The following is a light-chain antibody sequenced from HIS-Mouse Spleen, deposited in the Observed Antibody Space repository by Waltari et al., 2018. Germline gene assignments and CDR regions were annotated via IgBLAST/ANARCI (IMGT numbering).Light chain of an antibody. CDR3: SSYTSSSTPVV. CDR2: DVS. J-gene: IGLJ2*01. Sequence: QSALTQPASVSGSPGQSITISCPGTTSAVGGYTYLSWYQQHPGKAPKLMIYDVSNRPSGVSNRFSGSKSGNTASLTISGLQAEDEADYYCSSYTSSSTPVVFGGGTKLTVL. V-gene: IGLV2-14*03. CDR1: TSAVGGYTY.